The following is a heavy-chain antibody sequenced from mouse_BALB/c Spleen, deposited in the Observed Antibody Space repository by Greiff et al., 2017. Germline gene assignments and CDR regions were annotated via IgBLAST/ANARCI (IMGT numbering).Heavy chain of an antibody. CDR2: INPGSGGT. Sequence: QVQLKQSGAELVRPGTSVKVSCKASGYAFTNYLIEWVKQRPGQGLEWIGVINPGSGGTNYNEKFKGKATLTADKSSSTAYMQLSSLTSDDSAVYFCARGYAGWFAYGGQGTLVTVSA. D-gene: IGHD2-2*01. V-gene: IGHV1-54*01. J-gene: IGHJ3*01. CDR1: GYAFTNYL. CDR3: ARGYAGWFAY.